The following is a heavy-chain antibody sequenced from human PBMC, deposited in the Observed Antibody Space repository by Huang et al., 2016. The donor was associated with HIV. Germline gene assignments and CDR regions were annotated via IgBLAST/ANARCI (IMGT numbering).Heavy chain of an antibody. D-gene: IGHD2-15*01. CDR2: ISYDGSNG. J-gene: IGHJ4*02. V-gene: IGHV3-30*18. CDR1: GFTFNNFG. CDR3: AKESRWYSDLDN. Sequence: QVQLVESGGGVVQPGRSLRLSCVASGFTFNNFGMHWVRQAPVKGLEGVAVISYDGSNGRYSESVKGRFTISRDNPMDTLYLQMNSLRPDDTAVYYCAKESRWYSDLDNWGQGTLVTVSS.